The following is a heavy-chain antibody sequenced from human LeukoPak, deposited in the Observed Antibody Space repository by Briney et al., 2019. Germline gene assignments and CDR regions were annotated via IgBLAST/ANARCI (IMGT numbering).Heavy chain of an antibody. V-gene: IGHV3-33*08. CDR3: VRDGGSGGDY. Sequence: PGGSLRLSCAASGFTFSSYAMHWVRQAPGKGLEWVGAIWYDDSKKFYRDSVKGRITISRDTSKNTLFLQMNSLRVEDTAVYFCVRDGGSGGDYWGQGTLVTVSS. J-gene: IGHJ4*02. CDR2: IWYDDSKK. D-gene: IGHD3-10*01. CDR1: GFTFSSYA.